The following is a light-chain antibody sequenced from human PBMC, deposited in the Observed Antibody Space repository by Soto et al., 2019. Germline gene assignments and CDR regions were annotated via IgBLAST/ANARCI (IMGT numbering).Light chain of an antibody. J-gene: IGKJ3*01. V-gene: IGKV3-20*01. Sequence: EIVWTQSPGTLSLSPGERATLACRASQSVSSSYLAWYQQKPGQAPRLLIYGASSRATGIPDRLSGSGSGTDFTLTISRLEPEDFAVYYCQQYGSSSLVTFGPGTRVDIK. CDR3: QQYGSSSLVT. CDR1: QSVSSSY. CDR2: GAS.